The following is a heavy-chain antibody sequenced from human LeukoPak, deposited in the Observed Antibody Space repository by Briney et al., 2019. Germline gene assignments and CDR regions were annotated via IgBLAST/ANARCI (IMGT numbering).Heavy chain of an antibody. D-gene: IGHD5-12*01. Sequence: SETLSLTCTVSGGSVSGYYWSWIRQPPEKGLEWIGYIYTTGSTNYNPSLKSRVTISVDTSKNQFSLKLSSVTAADTAVYYCARVAIVATIIGSFDYWGQGTLVTVSS. CDR1: GGSVSGYY. CDR3: ARVAIVATIIGSFDY. J-gene: IGHJ4*02. CDR2: IYTTGST. V-gene: IGHV4-4*09.